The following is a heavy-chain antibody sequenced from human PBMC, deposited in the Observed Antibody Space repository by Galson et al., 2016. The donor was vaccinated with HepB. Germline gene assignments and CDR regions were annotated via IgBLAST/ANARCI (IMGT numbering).Heavy chain of an antibody. CDR2: IKQDGSEK. CDR1: GFTFSSYW. V-gene: IGHV3-7*01. CDR3: ARGRVPCAHWDYYGLDV. Sequence: SLRLSCAASGFTFSSYWMSWVRQAPGKGLEWVANIKQDGSEKYYVDSVKGRFIISRDNAKNSLYLQMNSLRAEDTAVYYCARGRVPCAHWDYYGLDVWGQGTTVTVSS. D-gene: IGHD2-2*01. J-gene: IGHJ6*02.